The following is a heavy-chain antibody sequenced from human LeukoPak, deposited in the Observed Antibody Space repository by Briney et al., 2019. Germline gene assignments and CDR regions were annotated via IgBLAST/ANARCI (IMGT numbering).Heavy chain of an antibody. J-gene: IGHJ4*02. CDR1: GYTFGSYG. V-gene: IGHV1-18*01. CDR3: ARDGAYHDSSGSYYAVGDDY. CDR2: ISGYNGDT. D-gene: IGHD3-22*01. Sequence: ASVKVSCKTSGYTFGSYGITWVRQAPGQGLEWMGWISGYNGDTNYAQKVQGRVTMTTDTSTSTAYLELRSLRSDDTAVYYCARDGAYHDSSGSYYAVGDDYWGQGTQVTVSS.